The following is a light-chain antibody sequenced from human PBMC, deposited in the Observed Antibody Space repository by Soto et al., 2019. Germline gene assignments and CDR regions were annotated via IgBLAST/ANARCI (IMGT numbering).Light chain of an antibody. CDR3: QQYFDVPFT. CDR1: RSFLYNSNNKNH. J-gene: IGKJ4*01. Sequence: DIVMTQSPDSLAVSLGERATMNCKCSRSFLYNSNNKNHLAWYQQKPGQPPQLIIYWASTRESGVPERFSGSGSGTDFTLTISSLEAEDVAFYWCQQYFDVPFTFGGGTKVDIK. V-gene: IGKV4-1*01. CDR2: WAS.